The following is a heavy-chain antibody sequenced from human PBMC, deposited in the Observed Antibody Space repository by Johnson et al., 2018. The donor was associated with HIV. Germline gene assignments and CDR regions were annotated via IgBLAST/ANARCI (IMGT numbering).Heavy chain of an antibody. J-gene: IGHJ3*02. Sequence: QVQLVESGGGVVQPGRSLRLSCAASGFTFSSYGMHWVRQAPGKGLEWVAVIWYDGSNKYYADSVKGRFTISRDNSKNTLYLQMNSLRAEDTAVYYCARVRRRWLGLDAFDIWGQGTMVTVSS. CDR2: IWYDGSNK. D-gene: IGHD5-24*01. CDR1: GFTFSSYG. CDR3: ARVRRRWLGLDAFDI. V-gene: IGHV3-33*01.